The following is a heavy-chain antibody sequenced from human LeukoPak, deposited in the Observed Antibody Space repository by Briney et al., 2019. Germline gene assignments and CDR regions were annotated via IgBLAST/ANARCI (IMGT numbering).Heavy chain of an antibody. CDR2: ISYSGST. CDR3: ARGSSGYSYG. D-gene: IGHD5-18*01. Sequence: PSETLSLTCTVSGGSISSYYWSWIRQPPGKGLGWIGYISYSGSTNYNPSLKSRVTISVDTSKNQFSLKLSSVTAADTAVYYCARGSSGYSYGWGQGTLVTVSS. J-gene: IGHJ4*02. CDR1: GGSISSYY. V-gene: IGHV4-59*01.